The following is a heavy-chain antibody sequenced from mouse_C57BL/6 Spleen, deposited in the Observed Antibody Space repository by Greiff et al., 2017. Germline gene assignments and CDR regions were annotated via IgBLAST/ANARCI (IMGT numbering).Heavy chain of an antibody. J-gene: IGHJ1*03. CDR1: GYTFPSYW. CDR3: ARDYSGSSPHWYFDV. V-gene: IGHV1-50*01. Sequence: QVQLKQPGAELVKPGASVKLSCKASGYTFPSYWMQWVKQRPGQGLEWIGEIDPSDSYTNYNQKFKGKATLTVDTSSSTAYMQLSSLTSEDSAVYYCARDYSGSSPHWYFDVWGTGTTVTVAS. D-gene: IGHD1-1*01. CDR2: IDPSDSYT.